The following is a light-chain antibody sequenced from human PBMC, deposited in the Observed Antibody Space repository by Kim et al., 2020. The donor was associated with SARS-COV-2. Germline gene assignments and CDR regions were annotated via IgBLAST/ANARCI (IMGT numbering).Light chain of an antibody. Sequence: ASVEDRVTVTCQESQYISNSLNWFQHKPGNAPKLLIYDASNLETGVPSRCSGSGSGTDFTFTISSLQPEDIATYYCQQYDDLLLTFGGGTKVDIK. V-gene: IGKV1-33*01. CDR2: DAS. J-gene: IGKJ4*01. CDR1: QYISNS. CDR3: QQYDDLLLT.